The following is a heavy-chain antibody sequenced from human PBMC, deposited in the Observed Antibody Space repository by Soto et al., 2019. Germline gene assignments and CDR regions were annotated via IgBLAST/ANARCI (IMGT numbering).Heavy chain of an antibody. CDR3: ARGSTDSYPGSRIFDF. CDR1: GGNFSSNG. J-gene: IGHJ4*02. Sequence: ASVKVSCKAPGGNFSSNGIRWVRQAPGQGLEFMGGIIPTFGTTNYAHKFRGRVTITADESTGTAYMELSSLRSDDTAVYYCARGSTDSYPGSRIFDFWGRGTLVTVSS. D-gene: IGHD3-10*01. V-gene: IGHV1-69*13. CDR2: IIPTFGTT.